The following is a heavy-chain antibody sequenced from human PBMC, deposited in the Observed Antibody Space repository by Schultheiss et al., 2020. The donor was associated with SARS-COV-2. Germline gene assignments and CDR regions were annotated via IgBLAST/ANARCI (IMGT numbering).Heavy chain of an antibody. CDR2: IYYSGST. Sequence: SQTLSLTCTVSGGSISSGDYYWSWIRQPPGKGLEWIGYIYYSGSTYYNPSLKSRVTISVDTSKNQFSLKLSSVTAADTAVYYCARHFDAPYAFDVWGRGTMVTVSS. V-gene: IGHV4-30-4*01. CDR1: GGSISSGDYY. J-gene: IGHJ3*01. D-gene: IGHD3-9*01. CDR3: ARHFDAPYAFDV.